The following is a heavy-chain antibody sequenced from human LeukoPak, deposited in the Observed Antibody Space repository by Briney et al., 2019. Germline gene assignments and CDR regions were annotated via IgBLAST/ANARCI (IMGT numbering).Heavy chain of an antibody. CDR1: GFIFSYYS. CDR2: ISRSGNYI. J-gene: IGHJ5*01. Sequence: PGGSLRLSCAASGFIFSYYSVNWVRQAPGKGLEWVPSISRSGNYIYYADSVRGRFTISRDNANNSLYLQMNSLTAEDTAVYYCARGPSYDLWSGSYVRSANNWFDSWGQGTLVTVSS. CDR3: ARGPSYDLWSGSYVRSANNWFDS. V-gene: IGHV3-21*01. D-gene: IGHD3-3*01.